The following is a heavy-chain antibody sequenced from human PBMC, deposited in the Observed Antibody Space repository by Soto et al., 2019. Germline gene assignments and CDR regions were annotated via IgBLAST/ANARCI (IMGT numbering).Heavy chain of an antibody. Sequence: GGSLRLSCAASGFTFDDYAMHWVRQAPGKGLEWVSGISWNSGSIGYADSVKGRFTISRDNAKNSLYLQMNSLRAEDTALYYCAKDRIRYCSGGSCNYFDYWGQGTLVTVSS. V-gene: IGHV3-9*01. CDR1: GFTFDDYA. D-gene: IGHD2-15*01. CDR3: AKDRIRYCSGGSCNYFDY. J-gene: IGHJ4*02. CDR2: ISWNSGSI.